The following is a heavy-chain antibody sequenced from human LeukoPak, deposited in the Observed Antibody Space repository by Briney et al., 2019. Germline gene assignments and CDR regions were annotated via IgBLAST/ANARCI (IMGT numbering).Heavy chain of an antibody. D-gene: IGHD2-15*01. Sequence: PSETLSLTCTVSGGSISSSSYYWGWIRQPPGKGLEWIGSFYYSGSTYYNPSLKSRVTISVDTSKNQFSLRLSSVTAADTAVYYCARDLRRYCSGGSCYSFDYWGQGTLVTVSS. CDR3: ARDLRRYCSGGSCYSFDY. CDR1: GGSISSSSYY. CDR2: FYYSGST. J-gene: IGHJ4*02. V-gene: IGHV4-39*02.